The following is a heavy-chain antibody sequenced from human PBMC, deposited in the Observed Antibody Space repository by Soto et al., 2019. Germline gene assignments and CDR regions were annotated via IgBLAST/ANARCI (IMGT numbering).Heavy chain of an antibody. D-gene: IGHD1-26*01. CDR1: GGTFDNFI. CDR2: IVPMLGTP. Sequence: QVQLVQSGAEVKEPGSSVRVSCKASGGTFDNFIMNWVRQTPGQGLEWMGGIVPMLGTPTYAEKFKGRVTISATGSTSTMYMEVTSLRSEDTAIYYCELNCTYSSTLSQYSGMDIWGQGTKVTISS. CDR3: ELNCTYSSTLSQYSGMDI. J-gene: IGHJ6*02. V-gene: IGHV1-69*01.